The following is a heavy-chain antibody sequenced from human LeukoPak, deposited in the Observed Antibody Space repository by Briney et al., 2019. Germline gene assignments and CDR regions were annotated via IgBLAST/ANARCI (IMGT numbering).Heavy chain of an antibody. Sequence: SVKVSCKASGGTFTSYAISWVRQAPGQGLERMGGIIPIFGTANYAQKFQGRVTITTDESTSTAYMELSSLRSEDTAVYYCAGSIWFGEFNAEVVFDYWGQGTLVTVSS. V-gene: IGHV1-69*05. D-gene: IGHD3-10*01. CDR2: IIPIFGTA. CDR3: AGSIWFGEFNAEVVFDY. CDR1: GGTFTSYA. J-gene: IGHJ4*02.